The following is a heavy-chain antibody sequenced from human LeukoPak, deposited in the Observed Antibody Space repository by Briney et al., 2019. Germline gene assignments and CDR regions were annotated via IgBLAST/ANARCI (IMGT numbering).Heavy chain of an antibody. CDR1: GGTFSSYA. Sequence: ASVKVSCKASGGTFSSYAISWVRQAPGQRLEWMGWINAGNGNTKYSQKFQGRVTINRDTSADTAYIELSSLKSEDTAVYYCARDGFSTTGTTGLPGYWGQGTLVTVSS. J-gene: IGHJ4*02. V-gene: IGHV1-3*01. CDR3: ARDGFSTTGTTGLPGY. D-gene: IGHD1-1*01. CDR2: INAGNGNT.